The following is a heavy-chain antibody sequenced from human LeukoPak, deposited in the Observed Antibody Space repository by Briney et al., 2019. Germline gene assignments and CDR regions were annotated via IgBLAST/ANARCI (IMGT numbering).Heavy chain of an antibody. CDR2: INPNSGGT. CDR1: GYTCTAYY. CDR3: ARDYYDSSGFGAFDI. J-gene: IGHJ3*02. Sequence: ASVKVSCTASGYTCTAYYMHWVRQAPGQGLGWMGWINPNSGGTNYAQEFQGRVTMTRDTSISTAYMELSRLRSDDTAVYYCARDYYDSSGFGAFDIWGQGTMVTVSS. D-gene: IGHD3-22*01. V-gene: IGHV1-2*02.